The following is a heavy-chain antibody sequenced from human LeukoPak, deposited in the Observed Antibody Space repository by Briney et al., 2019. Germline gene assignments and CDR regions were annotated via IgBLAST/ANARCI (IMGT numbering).Heavy chain of an antibody. CDR1: GFTFSHYA. D-gene: IGHD3-10*01. J-gene: IGHJ4*02. CDR3: AREVRGLDY. V-gene: IGHV3-21*01. Sequence: GGSLRLSCAASGFTFSHYAMNWVRQAPGKGLEWVSSITSSSGYLYYADSVKGRFTISRDNAKSSLFLQMNSLRAEDTAVYFCAREVRGLDYWGQGTLVTVSS. CDR2: ITSSSGYL.